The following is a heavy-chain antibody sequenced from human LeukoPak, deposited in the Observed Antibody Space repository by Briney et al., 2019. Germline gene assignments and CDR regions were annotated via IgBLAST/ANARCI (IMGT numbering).Heavy chain of an antibody. CDR2: INHSGST. V-gene: IGHV4-34*01. D-gene: IGHD3-22*01. CDR1: GGSFSGYY. CDR3: ARRGDSSGYYYIDY. J-gene: IGHJ4*02. Sequence: PSETLSLTCAVYGGSFSGYYWSWIRQPPGKGLEWIGEINHSGSTNYNPSLKSRVTISVDTSKNQFSLKLSSVTAAETAVYYCARRGDSSGYYYIDYWGQGTLVTVSS.